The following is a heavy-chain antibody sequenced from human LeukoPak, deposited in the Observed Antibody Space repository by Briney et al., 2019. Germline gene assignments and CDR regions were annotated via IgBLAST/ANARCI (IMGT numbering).Heavy chain of an antibody. CDR2: LDYTWTT. CDR1: GASIGSASSY. CDR3: ARPVHYYASSADYDDNY. V-gene: IGHV4-39*01. J-gene: IGHJ4*02. Sequence: SETLSLTCTVSGASIGSASSYWAWIRQPPGMGLEWIGSLDYTWTTTYNSSLKSRVTISVDTAKNQISPKLSSVTAADTAVYYCARPVHYYASSADYDDNYWGQGTLVTVSS. D-gene: IGHD3-22*01.